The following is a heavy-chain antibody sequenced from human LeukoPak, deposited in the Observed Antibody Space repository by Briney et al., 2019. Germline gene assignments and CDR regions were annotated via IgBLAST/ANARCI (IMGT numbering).Heavy chain of an antibody. CDR2: ISAYNGNT. D-gene: IGHD4-17*01. V-gene: IGHV1-18*01. J-gene: IGHJ4*01. CDR3: ARRGFYYGDFSLIY. Sequence: ASVKVSCKASGYTFTSYGISWLRQAPGQGLEWMGWISAYNGNTNYAQKLQGRVTMTTDTSTSTAYMELRSLRSDDTAVYYCARRGFYYGDFSLIYWGHGTLVTVSS. CDR1: GYTFTSYG.